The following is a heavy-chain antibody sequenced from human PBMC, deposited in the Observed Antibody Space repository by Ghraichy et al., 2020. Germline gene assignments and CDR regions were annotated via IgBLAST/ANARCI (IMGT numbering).Heavy chain of an antibody. J-gene: IGHJ6*02. D-gene: IGHD2-21*01. Sequence: GGTLRLSCAVSGFPFRGYAMSWVRRAPGRGLEWVSGILGSTDDTLYAESVKGRFSVSRDNPKNTLYLEMRSLRAEDTATYYCVRIQGYVAIPPALFLPRNHYAMDVWGQGTTVTVSS. CDR3: VRIQGYVAIPPALFLPRNHYAMDV. V-gene: IGHV3-23*01. CDR2: ILGSTDDT. CDR1: GFPFRGYA.